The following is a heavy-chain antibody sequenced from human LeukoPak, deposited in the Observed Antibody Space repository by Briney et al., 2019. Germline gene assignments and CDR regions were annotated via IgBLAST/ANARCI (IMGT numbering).Heavy chain of an antibody. CDR2: INPSGGST. J-gene: IGHJ4*02. CDR3: AREGRAIRYFDY. CDR1: GYTFTSYY. V-gene: IGHV1-46*01. Sequence: ASVKVSCKASGYTFTSYYMHWVRQAPGQGLEWMGIINPSGGSTSYAQKFQGRVTFTRDTSTSTAHMELSRLRSDDTAVYYCAREGRAIRYFDYWGQGTLVTVSS. D-gene: IGHD3-3*02.